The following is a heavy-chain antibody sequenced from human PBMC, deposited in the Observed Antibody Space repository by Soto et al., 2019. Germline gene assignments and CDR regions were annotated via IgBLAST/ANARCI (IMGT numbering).Heavy chain of an antibody. Sequence: GGSLRLSCAASGFTFSSYAMSWVRQRPGKGLEWVSVISGVDGSTYYAESVKGRFTISRDNSKKTLYLLMNSLRAEDTAVYYCAKDDGGYHSYSDQWGQGPWSPSPQ. D-gene: IGHD2-21*02. CDR1: GFTFSSYA. V-gene: IGHV3-23*01. CDR3: AKDDGGYHSYSDQ. CDR2: ISGVDGST. J-gene: IGHJ1*01.